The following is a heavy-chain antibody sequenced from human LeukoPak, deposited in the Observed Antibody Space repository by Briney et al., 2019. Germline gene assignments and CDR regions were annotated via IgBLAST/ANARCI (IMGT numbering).Heavy chain of an antibody. CDR1: GFSLSTSGVG. D-gene: IGHD3-3*01. V-gene: IGHV2-5*01. J-gene: IGHJ4*02. CDR2: IYWNDDK. CDR3: AHWGRITIFGVVINHFDY. Sequence: SGPTLVNPTQTLTLTCTFSGFSLSTSGVGVGWIRQPPGKALEWLALIYWNDDKRYSPSLKSRLTITKVTSKNQVVLTMTNMDPVDTATYYCAHWGRITIFGVVINHFDYWGQGTLVTVSS.